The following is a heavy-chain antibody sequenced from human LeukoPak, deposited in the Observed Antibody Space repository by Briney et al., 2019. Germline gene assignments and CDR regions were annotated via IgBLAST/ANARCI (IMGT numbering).Heavy chain of an antibody. J-gene: IGHJ4*02. D-gene: IGHD5-18*01. CDR1: GFTFSSYA. CDR2: ISGSGGST. Sequence: GSLRLSCAASGFTFSSYAMSWVRHAPAKGLEWVSAISGSGGSTYYADSVKGRFTISRDNSKNTLYLQMISLRAEDTAVYYCAKDAGASDTAMVLGLFDYWGQGTLVTVSS. V-gene: IGHV3-23*01. CDR3: AKDAGASDTAMVLGLFDY.